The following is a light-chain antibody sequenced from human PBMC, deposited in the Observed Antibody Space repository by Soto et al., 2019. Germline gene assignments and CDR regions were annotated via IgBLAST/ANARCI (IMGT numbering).Light chain of an antibody. J-gene: IGKJ5*01. CDR3: QQYQNWPL. Sequence: MLMTQSPATLSVSPGERVTLSCRTSHSVNSHVAWYQQKPGQAPRLLLYGASTRATGIPVRFSGSGFGTECTLTSSSLQSEDFAVYYCQQYQNWPLFGQGTRLDIK. CDR1: HSVNSH. CDR2: GAS. V-gene: IGKV3-15*01.